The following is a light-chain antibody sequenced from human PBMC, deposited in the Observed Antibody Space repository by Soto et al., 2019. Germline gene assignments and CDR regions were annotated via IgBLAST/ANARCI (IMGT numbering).Light chain of an antibody. Sequence: QSVLTQPPSVSGAPGQRVTISCTGSRSNIGAGYDVHWYQQLPGTAPKLLIYGNSNRPSGVPDRFSGSKSGTSASLAITGLQAEDEADYYCHSYDSSLSGLVFGTGTKVTVL. J-gene: IGLJ1*01. CDR2: GNS. CDR3: HSYDSSLSGLV. V-gene: IGLV1-40*01. CDR1: RSNIGAGYD.